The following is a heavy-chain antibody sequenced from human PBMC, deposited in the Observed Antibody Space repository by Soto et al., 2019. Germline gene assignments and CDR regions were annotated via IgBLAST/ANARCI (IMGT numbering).Heavy chain of an antibody. J-gene: IGHJ4*02. Sequence: GGSLRLSCAASGFTFRSYAMSWVRQAPGKGLEWVSAISGSGGSTYYADSVKGRFTISRDNSKNTLYLQMNSLRAEDTAVYYCAKTGSRGSWYYFDYWGQGTLVTVSS. CDR2: ISGSGGST. D-gene: IGHD6-13*01. CDR1: GFTFRSYA. V-gene: IGHV3-23*01. CDR3: AKTGSRGSWYYFDY.